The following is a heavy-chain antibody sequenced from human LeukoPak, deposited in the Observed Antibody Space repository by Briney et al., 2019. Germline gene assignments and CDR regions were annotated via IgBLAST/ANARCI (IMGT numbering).Heavy chain of an antibody. CDR2: IYYSGST. D-gene: IGHD4-11*01. Sequence: SETLSLTCTVSGGSIRSSYYFWGWIRQPPGKGLEWIGYIYYSGSTNYNPSLKSRVTISVDTSKNQFSLKLSSVTAADTAVYYCARDRVRGNSNPFFDYWGQGTLVTVSS. CDR1: GGSIRSSYYF. J-gene: IGHJ4*02. CDR3: ARDRVRGNSNPFFDY. V-gene: IGHV4-61*01.